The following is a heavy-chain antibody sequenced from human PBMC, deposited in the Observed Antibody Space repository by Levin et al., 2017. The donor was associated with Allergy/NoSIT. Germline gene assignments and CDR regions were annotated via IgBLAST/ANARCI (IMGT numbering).Heavy chain of an antibody. V-gene: IGHV3-30*18. CDR2: ISYDGSNK. CDR1: GFTFSSYG. CDR3: AKDPATSWAIQLWLQLHYYFDY. J-gene: IGHJ4*02. Sequence: GESLKISCAASGFTFSSYGMHWVRQAPGKGLEWVAVISYDGSNKYYADSVKGRFTISRDNSKNTLYLQMNSLRAEDTAVYYCAKDPATSWAIQLWLQLHYYFDYWGQGTLVTVSS. D-gene: IGHD5-18*01.